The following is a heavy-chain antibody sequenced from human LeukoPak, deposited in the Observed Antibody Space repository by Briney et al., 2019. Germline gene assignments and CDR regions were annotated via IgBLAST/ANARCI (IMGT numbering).Heavy chain of an antibody. J-gene: IGHJ4*02. D-gene: IGHD6-13*01. CDR3: ARDRHWGILAGTNFDC. CDR2: IKQDGSGK. CDR1: GFPFSSYW. V-gene: IGHV3-7*01. Sequence: GGSLRLSCAASGFPFSSYWMSWVRQAPGKGLEWVANIKQDGSGKYYVDSVKGRFTISRDNAKNSLCLQMNSLRAEDTAVYYCARDRHWGILAGTNFDCWGQGTLVTVSS.